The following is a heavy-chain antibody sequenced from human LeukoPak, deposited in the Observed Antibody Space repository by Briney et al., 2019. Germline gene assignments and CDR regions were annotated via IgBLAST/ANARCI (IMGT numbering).Heavy chain of an antibody. CDR2: ISYDGSNE. CDR3: AGAGSEIDY. Sequence: PGRSLRLSCAASGFTFSSYVMHWVRQAPGKGLEWVAIISYDGSNEYYADSVKGRFTISRDNSKNTLYLQMNSLRAEDTAVYYCAGAGSEIDYWGQGTLVTVSS. J-gene: IGHJ4*02. CDR1: GFTFSSYV. D-gene: IGHD1-26*01. V-gene: IGHV3-30*04.